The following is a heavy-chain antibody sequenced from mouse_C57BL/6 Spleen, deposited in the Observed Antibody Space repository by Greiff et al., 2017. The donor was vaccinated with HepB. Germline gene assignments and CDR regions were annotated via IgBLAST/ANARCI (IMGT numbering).Heavy chain of an antibody. J-gene: IGHJ3*01. CDR2: IDPENGDT. V-gene: IGHV14-4*01. CDR3: TVRGCAY. CDR1: GFNIKDDY. Sequence: VQLKESGAELVRPGASVKLSCTASGFNIKDDYMHWVKQRPEQGLEWIGWIDPENGDTEYASKFQGKATITADTSSNTAYLQLSSLTSEDTAVYYCTVRGCAYWGQGTLFTVSA.